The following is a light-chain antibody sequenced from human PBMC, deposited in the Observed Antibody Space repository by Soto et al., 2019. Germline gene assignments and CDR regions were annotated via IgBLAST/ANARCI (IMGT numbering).Light chain of an antibody. V-gene: IGKV1-39*01. J-gene: IGKJ1*01. Sequence: DIQMTQSPSSLSSSVGDRVTITCRASQSISSYLNWYKQKPGKAPKLLIYAASSLQSGVPSRFRGSGSGTEFTLTISSLQPDDFETYYCQHYNSYSEAFGQGTKVDIK. CDR3: QHYNSYSEA. CDR2: AAS. CDR1: QSISSY.